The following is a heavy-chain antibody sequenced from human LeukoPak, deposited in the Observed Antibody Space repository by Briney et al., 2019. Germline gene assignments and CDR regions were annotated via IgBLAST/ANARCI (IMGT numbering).Heavy chain of an antibody. J-gene: IGHJ4*02. CDR2: INHSGST. CDR1: GASFSGYY. D-gene: IGHD5-18*01. V-gene: IGHV4-34*01. CDR3: ARATWIQLWLIDY. Sequence: SETLSLTCAVYGASFSGYYWSWIRQPPGKGLEWIGEINHSGSTNYNPSLKSRVTISVDTSKNQFSLKLSSVTAADTAVYYCARATWIQLWLIDYWGQGTLVTVSS.